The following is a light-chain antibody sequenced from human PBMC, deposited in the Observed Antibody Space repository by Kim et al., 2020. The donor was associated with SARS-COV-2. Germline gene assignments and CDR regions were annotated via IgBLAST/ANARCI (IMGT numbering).Light chain of an antibody. J-gene: IGKJ4*01. CDR3: QQRS. CDR2: NAS. CDR1: QSVNSF. Sequence: EVVLTQSPATLSLSPGESATLSCRASQSVNSFLAWYQQKPGQAPRLLIYNASNRAPGIPARFSASGSGTDFTLTISSLEPEDFAVYYCQQRSFGGGTKVDI. V-gene: IGKV3-11*01.